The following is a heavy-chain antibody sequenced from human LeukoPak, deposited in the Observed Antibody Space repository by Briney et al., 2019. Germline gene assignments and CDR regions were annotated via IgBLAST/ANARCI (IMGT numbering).Heavy chain of an antibody. J-gene: IGHJ5*02. CDR1: GFTFSSYA. CDR2: ISYDGSNK. CDR3: ARGFFILDFWSGPPNWFDP. D-gene: IGHD3-3*01. V-gene: IGHV3-30-3*01. Sequence: GRSLRLSCAASGFTFSSYAMHWVRQAPGKGREWVAVISYDGSNKYYADSVKGRFTISRDNSKNTLYLQMNSLRAEDTAVYYCARGFFILDFWSGPPNWFDPWGQGTLVTVSS.